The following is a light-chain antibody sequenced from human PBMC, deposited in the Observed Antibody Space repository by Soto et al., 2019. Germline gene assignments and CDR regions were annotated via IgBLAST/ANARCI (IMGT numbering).Light chain of an antibody. CDR1: QGLDSW. CDR3: QQYHSFST. CDR2: KTS. J-gene: IGKJ1*01. Sequence: DIQMTQSPSTLSASVEDRVTITCRASQGLDSWLAWYQQKPGKPPKLLIYKTSILEFGVPSRFSGSGSGTLFTLTISSLQPDDFATYYCQQYHSFSTFGQGTKVEIK. V-gene: IGKV1-5*03.